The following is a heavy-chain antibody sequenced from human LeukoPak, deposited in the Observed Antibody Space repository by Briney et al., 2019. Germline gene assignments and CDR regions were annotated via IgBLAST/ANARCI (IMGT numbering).Heavy chain of an antibody. J-gene: IGHJ4*02. Sequence: SETLSLTCTVSGGSFSSSDYYWGWIRQAPGKGLEWIGSFEYGGSTYYNPSLKSRVTISVDTSKNQFSLKLSSVTAADTALYYCAKHYMGSSYNHGLDCWGQGTLVTVSS. V-gene: IGHV4-39*01. D-gene: IGHD3-10*01. CDR2: FEYGGST. CDR3: AKHYMGSSYNHGLDC. CDR1: GGSFSSSDYY.